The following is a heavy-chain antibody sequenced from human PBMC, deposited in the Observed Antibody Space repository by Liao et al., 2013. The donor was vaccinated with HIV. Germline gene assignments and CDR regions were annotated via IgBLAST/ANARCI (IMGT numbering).Heavy chain of an antibody. CDR2: VHSSGSA. V-gene: IGHV4-4*07. J-gene: IGHJ3*01. Sequence: QVQLQESGPGLVKPSETLSLTCTVSGGSISSYYWSWIRQPAGKGLEWIGRVHSSGSANYSPSLRGRATISADTSKNQISLRMTSVSAADTAVYYCAKGALRSPTGASFDVWGQGTLVTVSS. CDR1: GGSISSYY. CDR3: AKGALRSPTGASFDV. D-gene: IGHD1-1*01.